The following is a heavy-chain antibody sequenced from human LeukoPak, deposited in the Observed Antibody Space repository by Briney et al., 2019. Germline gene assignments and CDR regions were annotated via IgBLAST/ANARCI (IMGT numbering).Heavy chain of an antibody. D-gene: IGHD3-3*01. V-gene: IGHV3-23*01. CDR2: VSDSGVNT. Sequence: PGGSLRLSCEASGFSFSGYAMSWVRQAPGKGLDWVSGVSDSGVNTYYADSVKGRFTISRDNSKNTLYLQMNSLRAEDTAVYYCAKDLGLWSGYYTFDHWGQGTLVTVSS. CDR1: GFSFSGYA. J-gene: IGHJ4*02. CDR3: AKDLGLWSGYYTFDH.